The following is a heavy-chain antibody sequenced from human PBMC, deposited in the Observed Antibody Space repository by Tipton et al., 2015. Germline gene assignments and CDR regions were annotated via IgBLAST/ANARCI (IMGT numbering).Heavy chain of an antibody. V-gene: IGHV4-39*07. J-gene: IGHJ5*02. CDR2: IYYSGST. CDR1: GGSISSSSYY. D-gene: IGHD6-13*01. Sequence: TLSLTCTVSGGSISSSSYYWGWIRQPPGKGLEWIGSIYYSGSTYYNPSLKGRVTISVDTSKNQFSLMLRSVTAADTAVYYCARSLFPETAGLENWFDPWGQGTLVTVSS. CDR3: ARSLFPETAGLENWFDP.